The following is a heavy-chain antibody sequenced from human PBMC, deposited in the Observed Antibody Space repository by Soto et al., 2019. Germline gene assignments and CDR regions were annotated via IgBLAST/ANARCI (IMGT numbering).Heavy chain of an antibody. CDR1: GGTFSSYA. CDR2: IIPIFGTA. CDR3: ARGPREYSSSSGVDY. J-gene: IGHJ4*02. D-gene: IGHD6-6*01. Sequence: SVKVSCKASGGTFSSYAISWVRQAPGQGLEWMGGIIPIFGTANYAQKFQGRVTITADESTSTAYMELSSLRSEDTAVYYCARGPREYSSSSGVDYWGQGTLVTVSS. V-gene: IGHV1-69*13.